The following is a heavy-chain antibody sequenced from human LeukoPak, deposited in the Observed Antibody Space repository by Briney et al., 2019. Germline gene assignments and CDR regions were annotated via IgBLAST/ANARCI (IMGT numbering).Heavy chain of an antibody. CDR1: GFTFSSYS. V-gene: IGHV3-48*01. Sequence: GGSLRLSCAASGFTFSSYSMNWVRQAPGKGLEWDSYISSSSSTIYYADSVKGRFTISRDNAKNSLYLQMNSLRAEDTAVYYCARDQPWSYYYDSSGYPDYWGQGTLVTVSS. CDR2: ISSSSSTI. J-gene: IGHJ4*02. CDR3: ARDQPWSYYYDSSGYPDY. D-gene: IGHD3-22*01.